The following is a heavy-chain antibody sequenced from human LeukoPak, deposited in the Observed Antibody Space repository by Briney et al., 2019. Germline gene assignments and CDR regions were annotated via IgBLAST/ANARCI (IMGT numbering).Heavy chain of an antibody. J-gene: IGHJ3*02. CDR3: AKDLRGIAVADDAFDI. Sequence: GRSLRLSCAASGFSFSGCAMHWVRQAPGKGLEWVAVISYDGSNKYYADSVKGRFTISRDNSKNTLYLQMNSLRAEDTAVYYCAKDLRGIAVADDAFDIWGQGTMVTVSS. CDR2: ISYDGSNK. CDR1: GFSFSGCA. D-gene: IGHD6-19*01. V-gene: IGHV3-30*04.